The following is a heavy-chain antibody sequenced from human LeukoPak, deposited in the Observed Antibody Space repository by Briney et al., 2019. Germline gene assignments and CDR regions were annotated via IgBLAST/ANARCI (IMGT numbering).Heavy chain of an antibody. CDR3: ARRAIAYSSFLYTGAFDP. CDR2: FYYTGST. D-gene: IGHD6-6*01. CDR1: GDSASSGGSYY. Sequence: SETLSLTCTVSGDSASSGGSYYWAWIRQPPGKGLEWIGSFYYTGSTYYNPSLKSRVTVSVDTSKNQLCLEVSSVTAADTAVYYCARRAIAYSSFLYTGAFDPWGQGTLVTVSS. V-gene: IGHV4-39*01. J-gene: IGHJ5*02.